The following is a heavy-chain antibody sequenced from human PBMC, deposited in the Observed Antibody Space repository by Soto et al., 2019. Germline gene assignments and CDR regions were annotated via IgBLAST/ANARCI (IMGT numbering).Heavy chain of an antibody. D-gene: IGHD3-22*01. CDR3: AKGGQPIHYDSSDLYWGVYFDY. CDR2: ISGSGGST. J-gene: IGHJ4*02. Sequence: GGSLRLSCAASGFTFSSYAMSWVRQAPGKGLEWVSAISGSGGSTYYADSVKGRFTISRDNSKNTLYLQMNSLRAEDTAVYYCAKGGQPIHYDSSDLYWGVYFDYWGQGTLVTVSS. V-gene: IGHV3-23*01. CDR1: GFTFSSYA.